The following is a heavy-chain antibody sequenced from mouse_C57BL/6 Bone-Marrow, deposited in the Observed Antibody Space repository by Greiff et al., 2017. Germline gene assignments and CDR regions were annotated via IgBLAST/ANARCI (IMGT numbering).Heavy chain of an antibody. CDR1: GYTFTSYW. CDR2: IDPSDSYT. Sequence: VQLQQSGAELVMPGASVKLSCKASGYTFTSYWMHWVKQRPGQGLEWIGEIDPSDSYTNYNQKFKGKATLTVDKSSSTAYMQLSSLTSADSAFXDCARRGLFYGAMDYWGQGTSVTVSS. CDR3: ARRGLFYGAMDY. V-gene: IGHV1-69*01. D-gene: IGHD1-1*01. J-gene: IGHJ4*01.